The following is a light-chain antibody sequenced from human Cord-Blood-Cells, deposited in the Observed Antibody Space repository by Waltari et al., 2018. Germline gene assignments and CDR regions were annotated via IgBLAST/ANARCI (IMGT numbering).Light chain of an antibody. J-gene: IGKJ4*01. V-gene: IGKV3-11*01. CDR3: QQRSNWPLT. CDR2: DAS. CDR1: KSVSSY. Sequence: IVLTQSPATLSLSPGERATLSCRASKSVSSYFAWYQQKPGQAPRLLIYDASNRATGIPARFSGSGSGTDFTLTISSLEPEDFAVYYCQQRSNWPLTFGGGTKVEIK.